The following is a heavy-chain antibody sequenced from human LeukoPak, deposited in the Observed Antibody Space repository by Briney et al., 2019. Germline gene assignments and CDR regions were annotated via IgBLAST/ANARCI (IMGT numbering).Heavy chain of an antibody. CDR1: GGSISSGDYY. CDR2: IYYSGST. V-gene: IGHV4-30-4*01. D-gene: IGHD2-2*01. J-gene: IGHJ4*02. CDR3: ARVPVAVTSYFDY. Sequence: PSETLSLTCTVSGGSISSGDYYWSWIRQPPGKGLEWIGYIYYSGSTYYSPSLKSRVTISVDTSKNQFSLKLSSVTAADTAVYYCARVPVAVTSYFDYWGQGTLVTVSS.